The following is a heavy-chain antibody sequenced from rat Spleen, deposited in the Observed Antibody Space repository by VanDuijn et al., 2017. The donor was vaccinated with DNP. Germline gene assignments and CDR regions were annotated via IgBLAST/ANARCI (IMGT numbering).Heavy chain of an antibody. CDR1: GFSLPSNS. Sequence: QVQLKESGPGLVQPSQTLSLTCTVSGFSLPSNSVTWVRQPPGKGLEWMGTMWSGGTTDYNSALKSRLSISRDTSKSQVFLKMNSLQTEDTATYFCTVGMHYWGQGVMVTVSS. J-gene: IGHJ2*01. V-gene: IGHV2-1*01. CDR3: TVGMHY. CDR2: MWSGGTT. D-gene: IGHD1-1*01.